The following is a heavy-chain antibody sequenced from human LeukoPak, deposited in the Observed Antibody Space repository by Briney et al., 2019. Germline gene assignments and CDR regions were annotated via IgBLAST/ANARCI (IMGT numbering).Heavy chain of an antibody. CDR2: ISGSGGGI. CDR3: AIRTYYYGSGIDY. V-gene: IGHV3-23*01. CDR1: GFTVSSYA. Sequence: GGSLRLSCAASGFTVSSYAMSWVRQAPGKGLEWVSGISGSGGGIYYADSVKGRFTISRDNSKNTLYLQMNSLRAEDTAVYYCAIRTYYYGSGIDYWGQGTLVTVSS. D-gene: IGHD3-10*01. J-gene: IGHJ4*02.